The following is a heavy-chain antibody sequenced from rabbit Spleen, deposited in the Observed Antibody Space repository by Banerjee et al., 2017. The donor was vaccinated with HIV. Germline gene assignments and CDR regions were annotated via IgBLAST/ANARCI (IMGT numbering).Heavy chain of an antibody. Sequence: QSLEESGGDLVKPGTSLTLTCTASGFSFSGGNDMCWVRQAPGKGLEWIGCIRSGQGGTYYASWAKGRFTMSRFTSTVTLQMTTLTGADTATYFCGKYSSHFFSLWGPGTLVTVS. CDR1: GFSFSGGND. D-gene: IGHD4-1*01. J-gene: IGHJ4*01. CDR3: GKYSSHFFSL. V-gene: IGHV1S40*01. CDR2: IRSGQGGT.